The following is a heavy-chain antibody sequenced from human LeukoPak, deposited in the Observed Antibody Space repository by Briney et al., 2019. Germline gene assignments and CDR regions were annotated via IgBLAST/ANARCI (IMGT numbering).Heavy chain of an antibody. CDR3: ARDSREGWFDP. Sequence: PSETLSLTCTVSGGPISSYYWSWIRQPPGKGLEWIGYIYYSGSTNYNPSLKSRVTISVDTSKNQFSLKLSSVTAADTAVYYCARDSREGWFDPWGQGTLVTVSS. V-gene: IGHV4-59*01. J-gene: IGHJ5*02. CDR1: GGPISSYY. CDR2: IYYSGST.